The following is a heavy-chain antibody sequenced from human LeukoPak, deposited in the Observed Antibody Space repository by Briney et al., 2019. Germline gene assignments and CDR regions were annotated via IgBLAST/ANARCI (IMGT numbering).Heavy chain of an antibody. Sequence: GGSLRLSCAASGFTFSDYYMSWIRQAPGKGLEWVSYISSSGSTIYYADSVKGRFTISRDNAKNSLYLQMNSLRAEDTAVYYCARGVGYYAAYYYYYGMGVWGQGTTVTVSS. CDR1: GFTFSDYY. J-gene: IGHJ6*02. CDR3: ARGVGYYAAYYYYYGMGV. D-gene: IGHD2/OR15-2a*01. V-gene: IGHV3-11*01. CDR2: ISSSGSTI.